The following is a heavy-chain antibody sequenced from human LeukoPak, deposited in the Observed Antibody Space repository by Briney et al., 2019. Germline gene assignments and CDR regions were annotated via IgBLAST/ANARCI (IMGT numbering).Heavy chain of an antibody. Sequence: GGSLRLSCAASGFTVSGIYMSWVRQAPGKGLEWVSYISSSGSTIYYADSVKGRFTISRDNAKNSLYLQMNSLRAEDTAVYYCAELGITMIGGVWGKGTTVTISS. CDR3: AELGITMIGGV. V-gene: IGHV3-11*04. CDR2: ISSSGSTI. D-gene: IGHD3-10*02. CDR1: GFTVSGIY. J-gene: IGHJ6*04.